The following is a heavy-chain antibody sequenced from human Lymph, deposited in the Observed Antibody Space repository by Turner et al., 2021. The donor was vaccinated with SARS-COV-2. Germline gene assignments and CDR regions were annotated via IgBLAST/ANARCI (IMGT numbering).Heavy chain of an antibody. D-gene: IGHD3-3*01. Sequence: QVQLVQSGAEVKKPGASLKVSCKASGYTFTGYFMHWVRQAPGQGLEGMGWINPNSGGTNYAQKFQGRVTMTRDTSISTAYMELSRLRSDDTAVYYCARDVERYNDFWSGYSGGYGLDVWGQGTTVTVSS. CDR3: ARDVERYNDFWSGYSGGYGLDV. CDR1: GYTFTGYF. V-gene: IGHV1-2*02. CDR2: INPNSGGT. J-gene: IGHJ6*02.